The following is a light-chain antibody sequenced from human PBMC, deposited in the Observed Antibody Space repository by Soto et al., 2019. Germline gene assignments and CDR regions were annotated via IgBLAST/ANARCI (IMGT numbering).Light chain of an antibody. V-gene: IGKV3-11*01. J-gene: IGKJ5*01. CDR3: QQRSNWPIT. Sequence: IVLTQSPATMSVSPGETATLSCRASQSVSSNVAWYQQKPGQAPRLLIYDASNRATGIPARFSGSGSGTDFTLTISSLEPEDFAVYYCQQRSNWPITFGQGTRLEI. CDR1: QSVSSN. CDR2: DAS.